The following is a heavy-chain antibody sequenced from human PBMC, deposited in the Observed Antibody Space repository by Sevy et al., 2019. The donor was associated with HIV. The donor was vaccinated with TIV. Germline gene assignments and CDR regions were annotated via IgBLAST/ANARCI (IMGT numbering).Heavy chain of an antibody. V-gene: IGHV3-7*03. CDR1: GFTFSNYW. Sequence: GGSLRLSCAVSGFTFSNYWMTWVRQAPGKGLEGVANIKQDGSEKYYVDSVKSRFTISRDNAKNSLYLQMNSLGVEETAVYYGASRYHFMDYWGQGTLVTVSS. D-gene: IGHD2-2*01. CDR2: IKQDGSEK. J-gene: IGHJ4*02. CDR3: ASRYHFMDY.